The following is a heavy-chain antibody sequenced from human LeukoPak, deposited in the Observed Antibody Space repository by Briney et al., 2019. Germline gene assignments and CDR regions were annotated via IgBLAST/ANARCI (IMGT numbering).Heavy chain of an antibody. D-gene: IGHD2-15*01. CDR1: GFTFSSYE. CDR3: TGGRLYCSGGSCEKANDAFDI. Sequence: GGSLKLSCAASGFTFSSYEMNWVRQAPGKGLEWVSSISSSSSYIYYADSGNGRFTISRDNAKNSLYLQMNSLRAEDTAVYYCTGGRLYCSGGSCEKANDAFDIWGQGTMVTVSS. CDR2: ISSSSSYI. V-gene: IGHV3-21*01. J-gene: IGHJ3*02.